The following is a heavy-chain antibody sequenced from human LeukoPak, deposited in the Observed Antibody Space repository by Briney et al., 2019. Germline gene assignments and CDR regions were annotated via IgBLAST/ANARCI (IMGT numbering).Heavy chain of an antibody. J-gene: IGHJ4*02. CDR2: INPNSGGT. D-gene: IGHD5-18*01. V-gene: IGHV1-2*02. CDR1: GYTFTGYY. Sequence: ASVKVSCKASGYTFTGYYMHWVRQAPGQGLECMGWINPNSGGTNYAQKFLGRVTMTRDTSISTAYMELSRLRSDDTAVYYCARDTAMVLYYFDYWGQRTLVTVSS. CDR3: ARDTAMVLYYFDY.